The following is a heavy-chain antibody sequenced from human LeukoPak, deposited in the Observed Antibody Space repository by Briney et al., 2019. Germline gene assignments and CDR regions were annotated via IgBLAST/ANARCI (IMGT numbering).Heavy chain of an antibody. CDR2: ITSNGRTV. CDR3: AREETSPAGSAFDI. CDR1: GFTFSSFE. Sequence: PGGSLRLSCAASGFTFSSFEMNWVRQAPGKGLEWISYITSNGRTVYYADSVKGRFTISRDNAKNSLYLQMNSLRAEDTAIYYCAREETSPAGSAFDIWGQGTMVTVSS. D-gene: IGHD1-26*01. V-gene: IGHV3-48*03. J-gene: IGHJ3*02.